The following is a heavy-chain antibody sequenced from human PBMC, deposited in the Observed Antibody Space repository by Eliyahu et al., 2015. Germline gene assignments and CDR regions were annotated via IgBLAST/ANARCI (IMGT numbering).Heavy chain of an antibody. Sequence: QLQLQESGPGLVKPSETLSLTCTVSGXSIXSSXYXWXXIRQPPGKGLEWIGSIYYSXSTYYNPSLKSRVTISVDTSKNQFSLKLSSVTAADTAVYYCARPGRCSGGSCYYPGNWYFDLWGRGTLVTVSS. CDR3: ARPGRCSGGSCYYPGNWYFDL. J-gene: IGHJ2*01. D-gene: IGHD2-15*01. CDR2: IYYSXST. V-gene: IGHV4-39*01. CDR1: GXSIXSSXYX.